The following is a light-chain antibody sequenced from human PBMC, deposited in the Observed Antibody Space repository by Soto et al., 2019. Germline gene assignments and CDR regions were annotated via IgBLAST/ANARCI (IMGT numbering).Light chain of an antibody. V-gene: IGKV1-5*03. CDR1: QSIGIW. CDR2: TAS. Sequence: IQMTQSPSTVSASVGARVAITCRALQSIGIWLAWYQQKPGKAPRFLIYTASTLIGGVPPRFSGSGTGTEFTLTISSLQPDDFATYYCQQYRDYSWTFGQGTKVEIK. J-gene: IGKJ1*01. CDR3: QQYRDYSWT.